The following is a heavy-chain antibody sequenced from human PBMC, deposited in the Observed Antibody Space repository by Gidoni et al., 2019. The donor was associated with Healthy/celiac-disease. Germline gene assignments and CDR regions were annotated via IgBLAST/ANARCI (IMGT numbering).Heavy chain of an antibody. Sequence: EVQLVDSGGGLVQPGGSLSLSCAASGFTFSSYEMNWVRQAPGKGLEWVSYISSSGSTIYYADSVKGRFTISRDNAKNSLYLQMNSLRAEDTAVYYCARDAEWSHFDYWGQGTLVTVSS. V-gene: IGHV3-48*03. CDR2: ISSSGSTI. CDR1: GFTFSSYE. J-gene: IGHJ4*02. CDR3: ARDAEWSHFDY. D-gene: IGHD3-3*01.